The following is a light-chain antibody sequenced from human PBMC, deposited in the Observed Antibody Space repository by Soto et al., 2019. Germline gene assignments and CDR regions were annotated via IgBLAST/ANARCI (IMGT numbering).Light chain of an antibody. CDR1: QGISSY. CDR2: ASS. J-gene: IGKJ1*01. CDR3: QQLNSYTRT. Sequence: IQLTQSPSSLSASVGDRVTITCRASQGISSYLAWYHQKPGKAPKLLIYASSTLLSGALSRFSGSGSRTDFTLTIRSLQPEHFATYSCQQLNSYTRTLGQGAKVDTK. V-gene: IGKV1-9*01.